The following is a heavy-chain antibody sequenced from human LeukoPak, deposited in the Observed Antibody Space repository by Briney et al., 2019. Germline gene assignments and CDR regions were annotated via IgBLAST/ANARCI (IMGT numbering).Heavy chain of an antibody. CDR2: IIPIFGTA. D-gene: IGHD2-2*02. J-gene: IGHJ6*03. CDR1: GGTFSSYA. Sequence: ASVKVSCKPSGGTFSSYAISWVRQAPGQGLEWMGGIIPIFGTANYAQKFQGRVTITTDESTSTAYMELSSLRSEDTAVYYCARAAEFCSSTSCYNDGYYYYMDVWGKGTTVTVSS. V-gene: IGHV1-69*05. CDR3: ARAAEFCSSTSCYNDGYYYYMDV.